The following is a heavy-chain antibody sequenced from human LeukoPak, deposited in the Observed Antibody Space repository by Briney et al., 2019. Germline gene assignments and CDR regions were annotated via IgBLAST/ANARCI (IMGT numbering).Heavy chain of an antibody. CDR3: ADYYYDSSGYYTFDY. V-gene: IGHV4-34*01. CDR2: INHSGST. CDR1: GRSFSGYY. Sequence: SETLSLTCAVYGRSFSGYYWSWIRQPPGKGLEWIGEINHSGSTNYNPSLKSRVTISVDTSKNQFSLKLSFVTAADTAVYYCADYYYDSSGYYTFDYWGQGTLVTASS. D-gene: IGHD3-22*01. J-gene: IGHJ4*02.